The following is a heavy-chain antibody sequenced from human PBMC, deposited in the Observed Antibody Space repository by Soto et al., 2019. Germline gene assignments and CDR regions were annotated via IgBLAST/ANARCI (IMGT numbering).Heavy chain of an antibody. CDR2: IIPIFGTA. V-gene: IGHV1-69*13. Sequence: SVKVSCKASGGTFSSYAISWVRQAPGQGLEWMGGIIPIFGTANYAQKFQGRVTITADESTSTAYMELSSLRSEDTAVYYCAREWYTTHIAAAGSHGFFDYWGQGTLVTVSS. J-gene: IGHJ4*02. CDR1: GGTFSSYA. D-gene: IGHD6-13*01. CDR3: AREWYTTHIAAAGSHGFFDY.